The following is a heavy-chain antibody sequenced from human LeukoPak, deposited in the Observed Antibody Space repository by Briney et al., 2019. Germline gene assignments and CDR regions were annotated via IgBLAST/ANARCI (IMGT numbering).Heavy chain of an antibody. V-gene: IGHV4-4*07. Sequence: SETLSLTCTVSGGSISSYYWSWIRQPAGEGLEWIGRIYTSGSTNYNPSLKSRVTMSVDTSKNQFSLKLSSVTAADTAVYYCAREYGDYGENYFDFWGQGTLVTVSS. D-gene: IGHD4-17*01. CDR3: AREYGDYGENYFDF. CDR2: IYTSGST. CDR1: GGSISSYY. J-gene: IGHJ4*02.